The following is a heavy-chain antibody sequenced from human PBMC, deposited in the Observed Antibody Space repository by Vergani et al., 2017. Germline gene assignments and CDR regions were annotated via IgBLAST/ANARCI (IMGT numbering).Heavy chain of an antibody. CDR2: ISGSGGST. Sequence: EVQLVESGGVVVQPGGSLRLSCAASGFTFDDYTMHWVRQAPGKGLEWVSGISGSGGSTNYADSVKGRFTVSRDNSKNTLYLQMNRLRAEDTAVYYCAKVGLYSSGWPRYYFDYWGQGTLVTGSS. CDR1: GFTFDDYT. CDR3: AKVGLYSSGWPRYYFDY. J-gene: IGHJ4*02. V-gene: IGHV3-23*04. D-gene: IGHD6-19*01.